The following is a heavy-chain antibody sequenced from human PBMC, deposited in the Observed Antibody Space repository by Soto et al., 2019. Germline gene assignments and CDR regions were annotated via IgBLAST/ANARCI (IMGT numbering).Heavy chain of an antibody. CDR1: GGSFSTSS. CDR2: IIPLSDKP. J-gene: IGHJ3*02. Sequence: QEQLVQSGAEVKKPGSSVKVSCKASGGSFSTSSFSWVRQTPGQGFEWLGGIIPLSDKPTYAQKFQGRVTFPADKSSSKHYTELSSLTSENTAVYYCAIDPTSITTIVVGTRLDAFDIWGQGTLVIVSS. CDR3: AIDPTSITTIVVGTRLDAFDI. V-gene: IGHV1-69*06. D-gene: IGHD3-22*01.